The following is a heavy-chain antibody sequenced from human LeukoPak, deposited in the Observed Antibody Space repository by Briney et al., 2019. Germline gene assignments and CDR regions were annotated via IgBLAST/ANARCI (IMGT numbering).Heavy chain of an antibody. J-gene: IGHJ6*02. CDR1: GGTFSSYA. Sequence: SVTVSCTASGGTFSSYAISWVRQAPGQGLEWMGGIIPIFGTANYAQKFQGRVTITADEPTSTAYMELSSLRSEDTAVYYCARDLGGITIFGVAPVVHYYGMDVWGQGTTVTVSS. CDR2: IIPIFGTA. CDR3: ARDLGGITIFGVAPVVHYYGMDV. V-gene: IGHV1-69*13. D-gene: IGHD3-3*01.